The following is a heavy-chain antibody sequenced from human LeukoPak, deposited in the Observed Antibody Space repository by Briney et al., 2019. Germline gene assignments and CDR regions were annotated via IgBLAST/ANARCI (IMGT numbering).Heavy chain of an antibody. V-gene: IGHV3-23*01. J-gene: IGHJ3*02. CDR1: GGSISSGSYY. CDR3: AKDLDCSSSSCGAFDM. D-gene: IGHD2-2*01. Sequence: ETLSLTCTVSGGSISSGSYYWSWVRQAPGKGLEWVSAISGSGGSTYYADSVKGRFTISRDNSKNTLYLQMNSLRAEDTAVYYCAKDLDCSSSSCGAFDMWGQGAMVTVSS. CDR2: ISGSGGST.